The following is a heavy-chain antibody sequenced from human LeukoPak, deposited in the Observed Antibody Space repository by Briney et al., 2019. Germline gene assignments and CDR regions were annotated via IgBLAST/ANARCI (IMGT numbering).Heavy chain of an antibody. CDR2: IYTSGST. Sequence: PSQTLSLTCTVSGGSISSGSYYWSWIRQPAGKGLEWIGRIYTSGSTNYNPSLKSRVTISVDTSKNQFSLKLSSVTAADTAVYYCAHGWEVIDYWGQGTLVTVSS. V-gene: IGHV4-61*02. J-gene: IGHJ4*02. CDR3: AHGWEVIDY. CDR1: GGSISSGSYY. D-gene: IGHD1-26*01.